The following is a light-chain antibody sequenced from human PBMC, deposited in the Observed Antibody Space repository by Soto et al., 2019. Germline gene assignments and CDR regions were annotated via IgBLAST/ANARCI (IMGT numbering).Light chain of an antibody. CDR3: LLSYSGWV. Sequence: QAVVTQEPSLTVSPGGTVTLTCGSSTGAVTSGHYPYWFQQKPGQAPRTLIYDTSNKHSWTPARFSGSLLGGKAALTLSGAQPEDEAEYYCLLSYSGWVFGGGTTLTVL. J-gene: IGLJ3*02. CDR1: TGAVTSGHY. V-gene: IGLV7-46*01. CDR2: DTS.